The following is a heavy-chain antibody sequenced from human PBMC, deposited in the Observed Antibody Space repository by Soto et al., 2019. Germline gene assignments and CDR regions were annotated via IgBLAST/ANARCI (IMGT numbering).Heavy chain of an antibody. Sequence: GASVKVSCKASGYTFTSYGISWVRQAPGQGLEWMGWISAYNGNTNYAQKLQGRVTLTTDTSTSTAYLELRSLRSDDTAVYYCARGFLYSSGWLDWYFDLWGRGTLVTVSS. V-gene: IGHV1-18*01. CDR1: GYTFTSYG. D-gene: IGHD6-19*01. J-gene: IGHJ2*01. CDR3: ARGFLYSSGWLDWYFDL. CDR2: ISAYNGNT.